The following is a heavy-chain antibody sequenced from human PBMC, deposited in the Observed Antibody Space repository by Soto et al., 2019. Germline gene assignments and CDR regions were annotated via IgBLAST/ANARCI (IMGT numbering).Heavy chain of an antibody. CDR3: ARHYSSGWDYFDY. CDR1: GGSFSGYY. V-gene: IGHV4-34*01. Sequence: PSETLSLTCAVYGGSFSGYYWSWIRQPPGKGLEWIGEINHSGSTNYNPSLKSRVTISVDTSKNQFSLKVTSVTAADTAVYYCARHYSSGWDYFDYWGQGTLVTVSS. D-gene: IGHD6-19*01. J-gene: IGHJ4*02. CDR2: INHSGST.